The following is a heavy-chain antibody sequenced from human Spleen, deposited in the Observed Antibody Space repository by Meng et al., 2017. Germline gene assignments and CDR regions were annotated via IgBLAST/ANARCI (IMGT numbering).Heavy chain of an antibody. Sequence: QVQLQQWGAGLVKPSETLSLRCVVSGGSFSAYYWRWIRQPPGKGLEWIGEINHSGGTNYNPSLESRATISVDTSQNNLSLKLSSVTAADSAVYYCARGPTTMANDFDYWGQGTLVTVSS. CDR3: ARGPTTMANDFDY. CDR2: INHSGGT. V-gene: IGHV4-34*02. J-gene: IGHJ4*02. D-gene: IGHD4-11*01. CDR1: GGSFSAYY.